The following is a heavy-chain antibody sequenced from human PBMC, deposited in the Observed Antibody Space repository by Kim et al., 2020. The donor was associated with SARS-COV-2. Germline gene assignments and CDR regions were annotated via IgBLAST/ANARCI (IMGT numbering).Heavy chain of an antibody. D-gene: IGHD6-13*01. CDR1: GFTFSSYG. Sequence: GGSLRLSCAASGFTFSSYGMHWVRQAPGKGLEWVAVISYDGSNKYYADSVKGRFTISRDNSKNTLYLQMNSLRAEDTAVYYCAKGLATWYSSSWHPRGFDYWGQGTLVTVSS. J-gene: IGHJ4*02. CDR3: AKGLATWYSSSWHPRGFDY. V-gene: IGHV3-30*18. CDR2: ISYDGSNK.